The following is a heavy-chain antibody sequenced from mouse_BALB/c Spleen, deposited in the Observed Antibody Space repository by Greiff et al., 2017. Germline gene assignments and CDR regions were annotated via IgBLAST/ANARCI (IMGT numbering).Heavy chain of an antibody. V-gene: IGHV5-17*02. J-gene: IGHJ2*01. CDR3: QTGFDY. CDR2: ISSGSSTI. D-gene: IGHD4-1*01. Sequence: EVQGVESGGGLVQPGGSRKLSCAASGFTFSSFGMHWVRQAPEKGLEWVAYISSGSSTIYYADTVKGRFTISRDNPKNTLFLQMTSLRSEDTAMYYCQTGFDYWGQGTTLTVSS. CDR1: GFTFSSFG.